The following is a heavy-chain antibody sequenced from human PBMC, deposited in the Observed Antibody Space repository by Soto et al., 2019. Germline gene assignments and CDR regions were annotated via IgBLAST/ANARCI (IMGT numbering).Heavy chain of an antibody. CDR1: GGSISSYY. CDR3: ASSEFH. Sequence: SETLPLTCTVSGGSISSYYWSWIRQPPGKGLEWIGYIYYSGSTYYNPSLKSRVTMKLSSVTAADTAVYYCASSEFHWGQGTLVTVSS. J-gene: IGHJ4*02. D-gene: IGHD2-21*01. V-gene: IGHV4-59*04. CDR2: IYYSGST.